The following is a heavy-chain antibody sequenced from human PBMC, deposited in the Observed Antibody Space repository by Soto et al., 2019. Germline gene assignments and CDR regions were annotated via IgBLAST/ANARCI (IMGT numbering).Heavy chain of an antibody. CDR2: ISGSGGST. CDR1: GFDFTTYA. Sequence: GGSLRLSCAASGFDFTTYAMSWVRPAPGKGLEWVSGISGSGGSTYYADSVKGRFTISRDNSKNTLYLQMNSLRAEDTAVYYCAKAIVVVISPGFYFDYWGQGTLVTVSS. D-gene: IGHD3-22*01. J-gene: IGHJ4*02. V-gene: IGHV3-23*01. CDR3: AKAIVVVISPGFYFDY.